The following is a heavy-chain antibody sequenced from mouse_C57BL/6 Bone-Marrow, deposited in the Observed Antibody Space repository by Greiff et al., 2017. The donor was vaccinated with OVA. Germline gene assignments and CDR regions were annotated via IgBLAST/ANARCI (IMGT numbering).Heavy chain of an antibody. CDR2: IRNKANGYTT. CDR3: ARYIPLPPYYAYSRNYFDY. V-gene: IGHV7-3*01. Sequence: DVMLVESGGGLVQPGGSLSLSCAASGFTFTDYYMSWVRQPPGKALEWLGFIRNKANGYTTEYSASVKGRFTISRDNSQSILYLQMNALRAEDSATYYCARYIPLPPYYAYSRNYFDYWGQGTTLTVSS. CDR1: GFTFTDYY. D-gene: IGHD2-10*01. J-gene: IGHJ2*01.